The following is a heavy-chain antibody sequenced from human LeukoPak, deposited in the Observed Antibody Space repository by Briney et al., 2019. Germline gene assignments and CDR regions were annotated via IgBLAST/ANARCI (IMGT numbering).Heavy chain of an antibody. J-gene: IGHJ3*02. CDR3: ARDLGAWDILTGVRRDLDAFDI. V-gene: IGHV1-2*02. CDR1: GYTFTVYY. D-gene: IGHD3-9*01. CDR2: INPNSGGT. Sequence: GASVKVSFKASGYTFTVYYMHWVRQAPGQGLEWMGWINPNSGGTNYAQKFQGRVTMTRDTSISTAYMELSRLRSDDTAVYYCARDLGAWDILTGVRRDLDAFDIWGQGTMVTASS.